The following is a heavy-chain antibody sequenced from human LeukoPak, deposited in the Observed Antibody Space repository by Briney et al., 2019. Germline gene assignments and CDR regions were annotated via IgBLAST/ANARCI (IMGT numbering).Heavy chain of an antibody. CDR2: ISGSGGST. Sequence: GGSLRVSCAASGFTFSSYAMSWVRQAPGKGLEWVSAISGSGGSTYYADSVKGRFTISRDNSKNTLYLQMNSLRAEDTAVYYCAKGSGSYPDYFDYWGQGTLVTVSS. CDR3: AKGSGSYPDYFDY. CDR1: GFTFSSYA. D-gene: IGHD1-26*01. V-gene: IGHV3-23*01. J-gene: IGHJ4*02.